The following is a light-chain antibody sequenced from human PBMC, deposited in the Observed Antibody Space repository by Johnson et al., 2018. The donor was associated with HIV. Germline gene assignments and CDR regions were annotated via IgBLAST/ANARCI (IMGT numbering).Light chain of an antibody. Sequence: QSILTQPPSVSAAAGQKVTISCSGSSSNIGNNYVAWYQQVPGTAPKLLIYDNNKRPSGIPDRFSGSKSGATASLGISGLQTGDEADYYCGIWDASLSPLYVVGTGTTVTVL. V-gene: IGLV1-51*01. CDR1: SSNIGNNY. CDR3: GIWDASLSPLYV. J-gene: IGLJ1*01. CDR2: DNN.